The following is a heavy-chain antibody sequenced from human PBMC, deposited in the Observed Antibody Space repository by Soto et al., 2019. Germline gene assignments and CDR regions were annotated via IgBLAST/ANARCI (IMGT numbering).Heavy chain of an antibody. CDR2: IYYSGST. CDR3: ARALDSSSWYGGGYYYYYGMDV. V-gene: IGHV4-31*03. J-gene: IGHJ6*02. D-gene: IGHD6-13*01. Sequence: QVQLQESGPGLVKPSQTLSLTCTVSGGSISSGGYYWSWIRQHPGKGLEWIGYIYYSGSTYYNPSLKSRVTISVDTSKNQFSLKLSSVTAADTAVYYCARALDSSSWYGGGYYYYYGMDVWGQGTTVTVSS. CDR1: GGSISSGGYY.